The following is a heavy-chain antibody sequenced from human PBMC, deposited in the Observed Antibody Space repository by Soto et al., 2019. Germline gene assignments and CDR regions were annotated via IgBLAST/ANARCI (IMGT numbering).Heavy chain of an antibody. Sequence: ASVKVSCKASGYTFTSYAMHWVRQAPGQRIEWMGWINDGNGNTKYSQKFQGRVTITRDTSASTAYMELSSLRSEDTAVYYCARSIVVVAALDYWGRGTLVTGSS. J-gene: IGHJ4*02. CDR3: ARSIVVVAALDY. CDR2: INDGNGNT. V-gene: IGHV1-3*01. D-gene: IGHD2-15*01. CDR1: GYTFTSYA.